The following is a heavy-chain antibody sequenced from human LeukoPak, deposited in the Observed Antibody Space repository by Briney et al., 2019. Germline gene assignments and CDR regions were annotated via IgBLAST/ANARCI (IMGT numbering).Heavy chain of an antibody. CDR2: IRYDGSSK. J-gene: IGHJ4*02. V-gene: IGHV3-30*02. CDR3: AAPSDALTGNYAFDY. D-gene: IGHD3-9*01. Sequence: PGGSLRLSCAASGFTFSRYGMHWVRQAPGKGLDWVAFIRYDGSSKDYADSVRGRFTISRDNSKNTLHLQMNSLRNEDTAVYYCAAPSDALTGNYAFDYWGQGTLVTVSS. CDR1: GFTFSRYG.